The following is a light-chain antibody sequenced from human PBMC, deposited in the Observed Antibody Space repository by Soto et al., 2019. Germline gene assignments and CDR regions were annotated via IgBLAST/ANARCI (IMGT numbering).Light chain of an antibody. CDR3: QQGWT. J-gene: IGKJ1*01. Sequence: DIQMTQSPSTLSASVGDRVIITCRTSQSISSWLAWYQQKPGKAPKLLIYKASTLESGVPSRFSGSGSGTEFTLTISSLQPDDFATYYCQQGWTFGQGTKVEIK. CDR1: QSISSW. CDR2: KAS. V-gene: IGKV1-5*03.